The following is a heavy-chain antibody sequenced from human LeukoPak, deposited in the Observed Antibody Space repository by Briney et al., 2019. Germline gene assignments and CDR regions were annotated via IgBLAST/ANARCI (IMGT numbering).Heavy chain of an antibody. CDR1: GYTFTSYG. D-gene: IGHD6-13*01. V-gene: IGHV1-18*01. Sequence: GASVKVSCKASGYTFTSYGISWVRQAPGQGREWVGWISAHNGQTIYTPSLQGRVTMTTDTSTNTAYMQLTGLTSGDTAVYYCVRDIALIAAAGYYFDHWGQGTQVTVSS. CDR3: VRDIALIAAAGYYFDH. CDR2: ISAHNGQT. J-gene: IGHJ4*02.